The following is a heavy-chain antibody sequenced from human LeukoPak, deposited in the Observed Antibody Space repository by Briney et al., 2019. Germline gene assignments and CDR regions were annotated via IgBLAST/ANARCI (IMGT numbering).Heavy chain of an antibody. V-gene: IGHV4-34*01. CDR2: INHSGST. Sequence: SETLSLTCAVYGGSFSGYYWSWIRQPPGKGLEWIGEINHSGSTNYNPSLKSRVTISVDTSKNQFSLKLSSVTAADTAVYYCARHGGYWGQGTLVTVSS. D-gene: IGHD3-10*01. CDR3: ARHGGY. J-gene: IGHJ4*02. CDR1: GGSFSGYY.